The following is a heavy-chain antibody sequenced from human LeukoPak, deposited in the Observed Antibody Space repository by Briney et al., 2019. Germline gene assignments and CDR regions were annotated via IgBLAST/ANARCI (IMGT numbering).Heavy chain of an antibody. J-gene: IGHJ4*02. D-gene: IGHD5-24*01. V-gene: IGHV1-2*02. Sequence: GDSVKVSCKASGYTFTTYHMHWVRQAPGQGLEWMGKINSNTGGTNYAEKFQGRLTMTGDTSVRTAYMEVSRLTSDDTAVYYCAISIEMAAVPSYDYWGQGTLVTVSS. CDR3: AISIEMAAVPSYDY. CDR2: INSNTGGT. CDR1: GYTFTTYH.